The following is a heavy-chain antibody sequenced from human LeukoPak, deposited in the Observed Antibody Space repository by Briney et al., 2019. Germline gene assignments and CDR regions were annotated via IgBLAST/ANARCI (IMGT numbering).Heavy chain of an antibody. D-gene: IGHD7-27*01. CDR3: ARVSPKRSTGYPRGLDV. CDR1: GVSISSTNYY. Sequence: SETQSLTCTVSGVSISSTNYYWGWIRQPPGKGLEWIGSIDYNGDTHYDPSLMSRITMSVDTSNNQFSLKLTSVTAADTAFYYCARVSPKRSTGYPRGLDVWGQGTTVIVSS. CDR2: IDYNGDT. J-gene: IGHJ6*02. V-gene: IGHV4-39*07.